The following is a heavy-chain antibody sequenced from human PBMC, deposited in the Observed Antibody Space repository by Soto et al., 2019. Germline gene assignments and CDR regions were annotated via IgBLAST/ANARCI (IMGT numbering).Heavy chain of an antibody. V-gene: IGHV4-39*01. CDR2: IYYSGRT. CDR3: AKLAGYCSGNSCNGDYAMDV. CDR1: GGSISNHK. J-gene: IGHJ6*02. D-gene: IGHD2-2*01. Sequence: PSETLSLTFSDSGGSISNHKWGWILQPPGKXLXWIGSIYYSGRTYYNKSLKSRVTIYVDKSKNQFSLKLSSVTAEETAVYYCAKLAGYCSGNSCNGDYAMDVWGQGTTVTVSS.